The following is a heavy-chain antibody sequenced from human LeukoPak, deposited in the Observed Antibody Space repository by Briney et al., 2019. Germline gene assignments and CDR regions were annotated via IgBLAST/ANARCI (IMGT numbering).Heavy chain of an antibody. CDR3: ARDPAGASSSWYYFDN. CDR1: GFTLSGYS. V-gene: IGHV3-21*04. J-gene: IGHJ4*02. CDR2: ITSSSNYI. D-gene: IGHD6-13*01. Sequence: GGSLRLSCAASGFTLSGYSITWVRQGPGKGLECVSFITSSSNYIYYADSVKGRFTISRDTAKNSLYLQMSSLRTEDTAMYYCARDPAGASSSWYYFDNWGQGTLVTVSS.